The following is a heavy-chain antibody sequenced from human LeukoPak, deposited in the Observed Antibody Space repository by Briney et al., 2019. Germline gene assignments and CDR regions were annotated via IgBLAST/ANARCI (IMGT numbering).Heavy chain of an antibody. V-gene: IGHV1-2*02. CDR3: ARGGPGRYFDSLSLDY. D-gene: IGHD3-9*01. CDR1: GYIFTAYY. J-gene: IGHJ4*02. Sequence: VASVKVSCKASGYIFTAYYLHWVRQAPGQKPEWMGWIKANSGDTNYAQKFQGRVTMTTDTSTNTAYMELRSLRSDDTAVYFCARGGPGRYFDSLSLDYWGQGTLVTVSS. CDR2: IKANSGDT.